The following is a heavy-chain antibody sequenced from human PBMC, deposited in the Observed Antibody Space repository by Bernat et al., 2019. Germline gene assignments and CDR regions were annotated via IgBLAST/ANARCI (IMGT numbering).Heavy chain of an antibody. Sequence: QMQLVESGGGVVQPGRSLRLSCAASGFTFSNYGMHWVRQAPGKGLEWVAVIWYDGSDKYYADSVRGRFTISRDNSKNTLYLQMNSLRAEDTAVYYCARGNWGYYYGMDVWGQGTTVTVSS. CDR3: ARGNWGYYYGMDV. CDR1: GFTFSNYG. V-gene: IGHV3-33*01. CDR2: IWYDGSDK. D-gene: IGHD7-27*01. J-gene: IGHJ6*02.